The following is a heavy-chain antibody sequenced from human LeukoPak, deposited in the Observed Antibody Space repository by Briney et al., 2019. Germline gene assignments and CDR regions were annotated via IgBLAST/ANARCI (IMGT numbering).Heavy chain of an antibody. CDR3: ARTDCSSSRCYPHYYYYYYMDV. CDR2: IYYSGST. Sequence: PSETLSLTCTVSGGSISSSSYYWGWIRQPPGKGLEWIGSIYYSGSTYYNLSLKSRVTISVDTSKNQFSLKLSSVTAADTAVYYCARTDCSSSRCYPHYYYYYYMDVWGKGTTVTVSS. D-gene: IGHD2-2*01. CDR1: GGSISSSSYY. V-gene: IGHV4-39*07. J-gene: IGHJ6*03.